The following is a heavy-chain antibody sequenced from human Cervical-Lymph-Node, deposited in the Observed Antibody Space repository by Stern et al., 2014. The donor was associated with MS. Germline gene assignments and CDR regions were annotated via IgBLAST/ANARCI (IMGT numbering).Heavy chain of an antibody. CDR2: IVVGSGNT. Sequence: QLVESGPEVKKPGTSVKVSCKASGFTFTSSAVQWVRQARGQRIEWIGWIVVGSGNTNYAQKFQERVTITRDMSTSTAYMELSSLRSEDTAVYYCAAAPYYYDSSLMSFDYWGQGTLVTVSS. J-gene: IGHJ4*02. V-gene: IGHV1-58*01. D-gene: IGHD3-22*01. CDR3: AAAPYYYDSSLMSFDY. CDR1: GFTFTSSA.